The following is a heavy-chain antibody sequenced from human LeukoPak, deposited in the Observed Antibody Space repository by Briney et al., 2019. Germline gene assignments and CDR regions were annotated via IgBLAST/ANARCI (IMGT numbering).Heavy chain of an antibody. D-gene: IGHD6-19*01. CDR1: GFTFSRYV. CDR2: TSSDGSYK. V-gene: IGHV3-30*04. Sequence: VGSLRLSCVASGFTFSRYVMHWVRQAPGKGLEWVADTSSDGSYKYYADSVKGRFTISRDNSNNMLYLHMNSMRAEDTAVYYGTRGGLVVAGTNYYYHAMDVWGQGTTVTVSS. J-gene: IGHJ6*02. CDR3: TRGGLVVAGTNYYYHAMDV.